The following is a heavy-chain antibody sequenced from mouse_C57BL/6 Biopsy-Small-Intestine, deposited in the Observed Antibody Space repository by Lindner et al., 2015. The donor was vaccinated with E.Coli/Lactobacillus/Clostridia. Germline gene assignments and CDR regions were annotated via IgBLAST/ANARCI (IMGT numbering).Heavy chain of an antibody. CDR1: GYTFTGYW. J-gene: IGHJ2*01. Sequence: VQLQESGTELMKPGASVKLSCKATGYTFTGYWIEWLKQRPGHGLEWIGQLLPGSGDINYYENFKGKATFTADTSSNTAYMQLSSLTTEDSAIYFCTRRGLSGSSHFDYWGQGTTLTVSS. V-gene: IGHV1-9*01. CDR3: TRRGLSGSSHFDY. D-gene: IGHD1-1*01. CDR2: LLPGSGDI.